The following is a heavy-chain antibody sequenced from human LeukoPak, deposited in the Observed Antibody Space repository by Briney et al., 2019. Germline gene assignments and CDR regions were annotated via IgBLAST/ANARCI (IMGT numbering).Heavy chain of an antibody. D-gene: IGHD2-2*01. Sequence: ASVKVTCKASGYTFTAYYMHWVRQAPGQGLEWMGWIDPNSGGTNYAQKFQGRVTMTRDTSISTAYMELSRLRSDDTAVYYCARDRVVVPAAFDYWGQGTLVTVSS. CDR3: ARDRVVVPAAFDY. V-gene: IGHV1-2*02. CDR2: IDPNSGGT. J-gene: IGHJ4*02. CDR1: GYTFTAYY.